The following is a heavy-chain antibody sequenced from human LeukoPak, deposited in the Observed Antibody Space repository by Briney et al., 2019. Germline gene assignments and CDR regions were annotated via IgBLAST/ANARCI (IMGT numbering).Heavy chain of an antibody. Sequence: SETLSLTCTVSGDSISSYYWSWIRQPAGKGLEWIGRIYTSGSTNYNPSLKSRVTMSVDTSKNQFSLKLTSVTAADTAFYYCARHYSSSWFFGYWGQGTLVTVSS. J-gene: IGHJ4*02. V-gene: IGHV4-4*07. CDR2: IYTSGST. CDR3: ARHYSSSWFFGY. CDR1: GDSISSYY. D-gene: IGHD6-13*01.